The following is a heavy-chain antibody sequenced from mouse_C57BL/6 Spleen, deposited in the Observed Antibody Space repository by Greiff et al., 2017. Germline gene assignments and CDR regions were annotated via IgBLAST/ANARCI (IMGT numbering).Heavy chain of an antibody. V-gene: IGHV1-39*01. Sequence: VQLQQSGPELVKPGASVKISCKASGYSFTDYNMNWVKQSNGKSLEWIGVINPNYGTTSYNQKFKGKATFTVDKSTSTAYMQLNRLTSEDSAVYYCARETLYDSIYYFDYWGQGTTLTVSS. CDR2: INPNYGTT. CDR3: ARETLYDSIYYFDY. CDR1: GYSFTDYN. D-gene: IGHD1-1*01. J-gene: IGHJ2*01.